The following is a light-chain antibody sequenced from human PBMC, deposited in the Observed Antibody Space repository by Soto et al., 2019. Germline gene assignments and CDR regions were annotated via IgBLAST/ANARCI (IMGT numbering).Light chain of an antibody. Sequence: DIVLTQSPATLSLSPGERATLSCRASQSVSSSLAWYQQKPGQTPRLLIYDASTRATGIPARFSGSGSGTEFTLTISSLRSEDFAVYYCQQYTNWPPLTFGGGTKVEI. V-gene: IGKV3-15*01. CDR1: QSVSSS. CDR3: QQYTNWPPLT. CDR2: DAS. J-gene: IGKJ4*01.